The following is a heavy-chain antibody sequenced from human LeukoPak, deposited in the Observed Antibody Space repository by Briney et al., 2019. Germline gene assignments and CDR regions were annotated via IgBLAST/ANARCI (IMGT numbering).Heavy chain of an antibody. CDR1: GGSFTSHY. Sequence: KPSETLSLTCTVSGGSFTSHYWSWIRQPPGKGLEWIGYISYSGSTTYNPPLKCRVTILVDTSKNQFSLRLSSVTAADTAVFYCARVRYNWNDVGAFDIWGQGTMVTVSS. J-gene: IGHJ3*02. V-gene: IGHV4-59*11. D-gene: IGHD1-20*01. CDR3: ARVRYNWNDVGAFDI. CDR2: ISYSGST.